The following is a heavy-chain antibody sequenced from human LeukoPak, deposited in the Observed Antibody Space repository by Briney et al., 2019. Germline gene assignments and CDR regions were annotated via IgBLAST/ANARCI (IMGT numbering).Heavy chain of an antibody. D-gene: IGHD6-13*01. J-gene: IGHJ5*02. CDR2: IYYSGST. Sequence: SETLSLTCTVSGGSISSGDYYWSWIRQPPGTGLEWIGYIYYSGSTYYNPSLKSRVTISVDTSKNQFSLKLSSVTAADTAVYYCARETAFWAAAGTPSWFDPWGQGTLVTVSS. CDR3: ARETAFWAAAGTPSWFDP. V-gene: IGHV4-30-4*08. CDR1: GGSISSGDYY.